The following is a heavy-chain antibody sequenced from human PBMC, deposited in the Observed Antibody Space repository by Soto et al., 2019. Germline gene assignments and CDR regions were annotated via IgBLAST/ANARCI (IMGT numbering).Heavy chain of an antibody. V-gene: IGHV4-31*03. Sequence: SETLSLTCTVSGGSISSGNYYWSWIRQHPGKGLEWIGFISYSGSTYYNPSLKSRVTISVDTSKNQFSLKLSSVTAADTAVYYCARVLYTAWFDPWGQGTLVTVSS. CDR2: ISYSGST. CDR3: ARVLYTAWFDP. CDR1: GGSISSGNYY. J-gene: IGHJ5*02. D-gene: IGHD1-1*01.